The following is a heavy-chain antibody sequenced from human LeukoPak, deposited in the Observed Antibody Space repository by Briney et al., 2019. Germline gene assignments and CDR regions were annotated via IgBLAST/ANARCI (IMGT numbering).Heavy chain of an antibody. Sequence: SETLSLTCTVSGGSISSSSYYWGWIRQPPGKGLEWIGSIYYSGSTYYNPSLKSRVTISVDTSKDQFSLKLSSVTAADTAVYYCARGRRDGYNFYWYFDLWGRGTLVTVSS. D-gene: IGHD5-24*01. CDR1: GGSISSSSYY. CDR3: ARGRRDGYNFYWYFDL. V-gene: IGHV4-39*07. J-gene: IGHJ2*01. CDR2: IYYSGST.